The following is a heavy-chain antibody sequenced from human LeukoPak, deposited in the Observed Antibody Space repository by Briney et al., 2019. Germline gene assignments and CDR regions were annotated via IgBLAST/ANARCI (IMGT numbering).Heavy chain of an antibody. CDR1: GFTFSSYS. CDR2: ISSIGYI. Sequence: GGSLRLSCAASGFTFSSYSMNWVRQAPGKGLEWVSSISSIGYIYYADSVKGRFTISRDNAKNSLYVQMNSLRAEDTAVYYCARDHARGYYFDYWGQGTLVTVSS. J-gene: IGHJ4*02. V-gene: IGHV3-21*06. D-gene: IGHD3-10*01. CDR3: ARDHARGYYFDY.